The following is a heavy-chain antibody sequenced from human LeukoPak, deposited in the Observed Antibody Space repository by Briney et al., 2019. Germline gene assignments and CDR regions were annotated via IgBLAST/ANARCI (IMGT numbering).Heavy chain of an antibody. CDR3: ARGSSGTSRGYSGYDRPDY. J-gene: IGHJ4*02. Sequence: SVKVSCKASGGTFSSYAISWVRQAPGQGLEWMGGTIPIFGTANYAQKFQGRVTITTDESTSTAYMELSSLRSEDTAVYYCARGSSGTSRGYSGYDRPDYWGQGTLVTVSS. D-gene: IGHD5-12*01. CDR2: TIPIFGTA. CDR1: GGTFSSYA. V-gene: IGHV1-69*05.